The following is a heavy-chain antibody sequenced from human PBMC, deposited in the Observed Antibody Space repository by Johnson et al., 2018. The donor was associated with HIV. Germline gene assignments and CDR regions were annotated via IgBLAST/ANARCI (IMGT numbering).Heavy chain of an antibody. J-gene: IGHJ3*01. D-gene: IGHD1-26*01. V-gene: IGHV3-30*02. CDR1: GFTFSNFG. Sequence: QMQLVESGGGVVQPGGSLRLSCAASGFTFSNFGMHWVRQAPGKGLEWVTFIRYDGTNKYYADSVRGRFTISRDNSKNTLYLQMNSLRPEDTAVFYCAKEENGSFLAFDLWGQGTMVTVSS. CDR2: IRYDGTNK. CDR3: AKEENGSFLAFDL.